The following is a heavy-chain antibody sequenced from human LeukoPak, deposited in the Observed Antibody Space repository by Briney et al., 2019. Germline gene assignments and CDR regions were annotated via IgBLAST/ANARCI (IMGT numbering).Heavy chain of an antibody. V-gene: IGHV3-30*02. CDR2: IRYGGSNK. Sequence: GGSLRLSCAVSGFTLSSYGMHWVRQAPGKGLEWVAFIRYGGSNKYYADSVKGRFTVSRDNSKNPLSLQMNSLRAEDTAVYYCAKDGPPYFDYWGQGTLVTVSS. J-gene: IGHJ4*02. CDR1: GFTLSSYG. CDR3: AKDGPPYFDY.